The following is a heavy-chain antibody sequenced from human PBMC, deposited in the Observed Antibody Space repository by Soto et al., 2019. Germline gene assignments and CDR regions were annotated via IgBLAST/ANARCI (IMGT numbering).Heavy chain of an antibody. Sequence: PSETLSLTCAVYGGSFSGYYWSWIRQPPGKGLEWIGEINHSGSTNYNPSLKSRVTISVDTSKNQFSLKLSSVTAADTAVYYCAGWGSGYWFDPWGQGTLVTVSS. CDR1: GGSFSGYY. J-gene: IGHJ5*02. V-gene: IGHV4-34*01. D-gene: IGHD3-22*01. CDR3: AGWGSGYWFDP. CDR2: INHSGST.